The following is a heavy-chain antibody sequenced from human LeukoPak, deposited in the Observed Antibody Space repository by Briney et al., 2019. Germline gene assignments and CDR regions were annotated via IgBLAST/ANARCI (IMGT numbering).Heavy chain of an antibody. CDR2: IIPIFGTA. CDR3: ASTGDYYYYYYMDV. CDR1: GGTFSSYA. V-gene: IGHV1-69*05. Sequence: SVKVSCKASGGTFSSYAISWVRQAPGQGLEWMGGIIPIFGTANYAQKFQGRVTITTDESTSTAYMELSSLRSEGTAVYYCASTGDYYYYYYMDVWGKGTTVTVSS. J-gene: IGHJ6*03.